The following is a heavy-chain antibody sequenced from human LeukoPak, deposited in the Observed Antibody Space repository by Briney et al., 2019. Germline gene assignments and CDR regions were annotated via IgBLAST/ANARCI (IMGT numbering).Heavy chain of an antibody. Sequence: GGSLRLSCAASGFTFSSYWMHWVRQAPGKGLVWVSRINSDGSSTSYADSVKGRFTISRDNAKNTLYLQMNSLRAEDTAVYYCARVYDYVWGSYRYFDYWGQGTLVTVSS. V-gene: IGHV3-74*01. CDR2: INSDGSST. CDR3: ARVYDYVWGSYRYFDY. J-gene: IGHJ4*02. D-gene: IGHD3-16*02. CDR1: GFTFSSYW.